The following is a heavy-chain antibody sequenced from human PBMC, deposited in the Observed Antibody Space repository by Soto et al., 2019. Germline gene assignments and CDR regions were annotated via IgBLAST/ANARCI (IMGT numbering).Heavy chain of an antibody. V-gene: IGHV3-30*03. CDR2: ISYDGSNK. J-gene: IGHJ4*02. CDR3: ARGLRYCSGGSCYDY. D-gene: IGHD2-15*01. CDR1: GFTFSSYG. Sequence: GGSLRLSCAASGFTFSSYGMHWFRQAPGKGLEWVAVISYDGSNKYYADSVKGRFTISRDNSKNTLYLQMNSLRAEDTAVYYCARGLRYCSGGSCYDYWGQGTLVTVSS.